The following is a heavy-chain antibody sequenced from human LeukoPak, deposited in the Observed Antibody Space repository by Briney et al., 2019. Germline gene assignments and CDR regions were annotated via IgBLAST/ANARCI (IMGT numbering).Heavy chain of an antibody. J-gene: IGHJ4*02. CDR3: AKDTGFTRPTSYSSSSYFDY. CDR2: ISGSGGST. D-gene: IGHD6-13*01. V-gene: IGHV3-23*01. Sequence: PGGSLRLSCAASGFTFSSYAMSWVRQGPGKGLEWVSAISGSGGSTYYADSVKGRFTISRDNSKNTLYLQMNSLRAEDTAVYYCAKDTGFTRPTSYSSSSYFDYWGQGTLVTVSS. CDR1: GFTFSSYA.